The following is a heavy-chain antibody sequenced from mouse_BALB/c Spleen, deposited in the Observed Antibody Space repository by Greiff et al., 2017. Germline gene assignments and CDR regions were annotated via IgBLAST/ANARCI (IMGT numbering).Heavy chain of an antibody. Sequence: QVQLQQSGPELVKPGASVKISCKASGYAFSSSWMNWVKQRPGQGLEWIGRIYPGDGDTNYNGKFKGKATLTADKSSSTAYMQLSSLTSVDSAVYFCARAYPNLALSMDYWGQGTSVTVSS. V-gene: IGHV1-82*01. D-gene: IGHD2-10*01. J-gene: IGHJ4*01. CDR1: GYAFSSSW. CDR2: IYPGDGDT. CDR3: ARAYPNLALSMDY.